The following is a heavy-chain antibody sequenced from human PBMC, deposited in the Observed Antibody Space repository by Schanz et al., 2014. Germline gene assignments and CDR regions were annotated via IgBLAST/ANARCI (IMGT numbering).Heavy chain of an antibody. J-gene: IGHJ6*02. Sequence: MQLLESGGGLAQPGGSLRLSCAASGFTFSDYYMSWIRQAPGKGLEWVSHISGSSIHKNYADSVKGRFSISRDNGETSVYLQINSLRVEDTAVYYCARFLARYQYYGVDVWGQGTTVIVSS. V-gene: IGHV3-11*03. CDR3: ARFLARYQYYGVDV. D-gene: IGHD3-3*01. CDR1: GFTFSDYY. CDR2: ISGSSIHK.